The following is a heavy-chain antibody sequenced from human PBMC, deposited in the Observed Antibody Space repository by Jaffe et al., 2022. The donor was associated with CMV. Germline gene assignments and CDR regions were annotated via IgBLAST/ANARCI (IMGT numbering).Heavy chain of an antibody. V-gene: IGHV3-11*06. J-gene: IGHJ3*02. CDR3: ARDVLTVGATGRAFDI. CDR1: GFTFSDYY. D-gene: IGHD1-26*01. Sequence: QVQLVESGGGLVKPGGSLRLSCAASGFTFSDYYMSWIRQAPGKGLEWVSYISSSSSYTNYADSVKGRFTISRDNAKNSLYLQMNSLRAEDTAVYYCARDVLTVGATGRAFDIWGQGTMVTVSS. CDR2: ISSSSSYT.